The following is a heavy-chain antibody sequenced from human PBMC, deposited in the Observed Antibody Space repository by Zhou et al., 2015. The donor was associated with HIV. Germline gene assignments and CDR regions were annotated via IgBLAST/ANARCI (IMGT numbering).Heavy chain of an antibody. CDR3: ARGMLLINKAGARGFDY. CDR1: GFTFSSYG. Sequence: QVQLVESGGGVVQPGRSLRLSCAASGFTFSSYGMHWVRQAPGKGLEWVAVISYDGSNKYYADSVKGRFTISRDNSKNTLYLQMNSLRPEDTAVYYCARGMLLINKAGARGFDYWGQGTLVTVSS. D-gene: IGHD6-19*01. J-gene: IGHJ4*02. V-gene: IGHV3-30*19. CDR2: ISYDGSNK.